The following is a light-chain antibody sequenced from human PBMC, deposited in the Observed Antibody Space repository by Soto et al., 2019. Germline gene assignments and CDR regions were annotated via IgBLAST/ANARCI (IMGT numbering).Light chain of an antibody. CDR1: SGHSSYA. CDR2: LNNDGSH. Sequence: QPVLTQSSSASASLGASVKLTCTLSSGHSSYAIAWHQQQPEKGPRYLMKLNNDGSHSKGDGIPDRFSGSSSGAERYLTISSLQSEDEADYYCQTWGTGTWVFGGGTKLTVL. J-gene: IGLJ3*02. V-gene: IGLV4-69*01. CDR3: QTWGTGTWV.